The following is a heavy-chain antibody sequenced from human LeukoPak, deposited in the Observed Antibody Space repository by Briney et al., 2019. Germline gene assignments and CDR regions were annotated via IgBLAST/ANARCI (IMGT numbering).Heavy chain of an antibody. CDR1: GGSISSGSYY. Sequence: PSQTLSLTCTVSGGSISSGSYYWSWIRQPAGKGLEWLRRIYTSGSTNYSPSLKSRVTISVDTSKNPFSLNLSSVTAADTAVYYCARGYYFDYWGQGTLVTVSS. V-gene: IGHV4-61*02. J-gene: IGHJ4*02. CDR2: IYTSGST. CDR3: ARGYYFDY.